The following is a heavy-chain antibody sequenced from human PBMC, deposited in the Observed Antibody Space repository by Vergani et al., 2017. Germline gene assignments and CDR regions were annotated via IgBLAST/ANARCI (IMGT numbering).Heavy chain of an antibody. CDR2: IYYSGST. CDR1: GGSIRSTFYY. D-gene: IGHD6-13*01. V-gene: IGHV4-39*01. CDR3: ARHKEQLVPGNYYYYYYMDV. J-gene: IGHJ6*03. Sequence: QLQLQESDPGLVKPSETLSLTCTVSGGSIRSTFYYWGWIRQPPGKGLEWIGTIYYSGSTYYNPSLKSRVTKSVDTSKNQFSLKLNSVTAADTAVYYCARHKEQLVPGNYYYYYYMDVWGKGTTVTVSS.